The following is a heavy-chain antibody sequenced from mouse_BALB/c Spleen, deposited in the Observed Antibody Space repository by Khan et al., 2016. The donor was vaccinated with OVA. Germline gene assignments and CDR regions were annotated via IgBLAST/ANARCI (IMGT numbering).Heavy chain of an antibody. CDR1: GFSLTNYG. D-gene: IGHD2-10*01. V-gene: IGHV2-6-1*01. CDR3: ARQPYYHYNIMDY. J-gene: IGHJ4*01. CDR2: IWSDGST. Sequence: QMQLEESGPGLVAPSQSLSITCTISGFSLTNYGVHWVRQPPGKGLEWLVVIWSDGSTTYNSALKSRLTISKDNSKSQVFLNMNSLHTDDTAVYFCARQPYYHYNIMDYWGQGTSVTVSS.